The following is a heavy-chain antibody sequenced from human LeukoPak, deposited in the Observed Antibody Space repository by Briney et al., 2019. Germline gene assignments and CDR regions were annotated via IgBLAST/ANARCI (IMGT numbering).Heavy chain of an antibody. CDR3: ATYAGDRLRVDWYFDL. CDR1: GYTLTELS. J-gene: IGHJ2*01. D-gene: IGHD2-8*01. CDR2: FDPEDGET. V-gene: IGHV1-24*01. Sequence: ASVKVSCKVSGYTLTELSMHWVRQAPGKGLEWMGGFDPEDGETIYAQKFQGRVTMTEDTSTDTAYMELSSLRSEDTAVYYCATYAGDRLRVDWYFDLWGRGTLVTVSS.